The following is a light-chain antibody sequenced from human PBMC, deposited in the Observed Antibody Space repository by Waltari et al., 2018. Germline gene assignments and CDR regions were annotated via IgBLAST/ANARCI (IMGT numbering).Light chain of an antibody. J-gene: IGKJ2*01. Sequence: DIQMTQSPSTLSASIGDRVTITCRASQSINTWLAWYQHRPGKAPKPLFQKASFFQSGFPSRCSGSESGTEFTLTINSLQPDDLATYHCQQYNSDQYTFGQGTKLEI. V-gene: IGKV1-5*03. CDR2: KAS. CDR3: QQYNSDQYT. CDR1: QSINTW.